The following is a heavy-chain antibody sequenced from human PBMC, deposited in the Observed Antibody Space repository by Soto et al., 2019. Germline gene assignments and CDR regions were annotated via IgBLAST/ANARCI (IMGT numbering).Heavy chain of an antibody. CDR3: ARGDFWSGYFYGMDV. J-gene: IGHJ6*02. CDR2: IWYDGSNK. Sequence: GGSLRLSCAASGFTFSSYGMRWVRQAPGKGLEWVAVIWYDGSNKYYADSAKGRFTISRDNSKNTLYLQMNSLRAEDTAVYYCARGDFWSGYFYGMDVWGQGTTVTVSS. V-gene: IGHV3-33*01. D-gene: IGHD3-3*01. CDR1: GFTFSSYG.